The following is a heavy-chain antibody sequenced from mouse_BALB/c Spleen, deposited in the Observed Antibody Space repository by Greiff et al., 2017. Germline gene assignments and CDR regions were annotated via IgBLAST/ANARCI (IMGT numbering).Heavy chain of an antibody. D-gene: IGHD2-4*01. Sequence: QVQLQQPGAELVKPGASVKLSCKASGYTFTSYYMYWVKQRPGQGLEWIGGINPSNGGTNFNEKFKSKATLTVDKSSSTAYMQLSSLTSEDSAVYYCTRYMITFCDYWGQGTTLTVST. V-gene: IGHV1S81*02. CDR1: GYTFTSYY. J-gene: IGHJ2*01. CDR2: INPSNGGT. CDR3: TRYMITFCDY.